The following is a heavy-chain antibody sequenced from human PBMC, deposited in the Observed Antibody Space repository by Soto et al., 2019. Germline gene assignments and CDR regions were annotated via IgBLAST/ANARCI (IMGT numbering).Heavy chain of an antibody. J-gene: IGHJ6*02. CDR1: GFTFSSYA. CDR3: AKASTVTYYYYGMDV. Sequence: PGGCLRRSCAASGFTFSSYAMSWVRQAPGKGLEWVSAISGSGGSTYYADSVKGRFTISRDNSKNTLYLQMNSLRAEDTAVYYCAKASTVTYYYYGMDVWGQGTTVTVSS. CDR2: ISGSGGST. V-gene: IGHV3-23*01. D-gene: IGHD4-17*01.